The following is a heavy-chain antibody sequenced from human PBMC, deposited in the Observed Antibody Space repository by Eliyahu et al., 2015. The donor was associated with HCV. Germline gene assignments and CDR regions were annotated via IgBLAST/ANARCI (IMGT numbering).Heavy chain of an antibody. CDR1: GFNFDTFG. D-gene: IGHD3-22*01. CDR3: TRGVNYYYDSSGYYFQY. V-gene: IGHV3-7*03. Sequence: EVQLVESGGGWVQPGGSLRLSCAGSGFNFDTFGVLWVRQAPGKGLEWLANIKKDGSEKYYADSVRGRFTVSRDNAKKSLYLEMNSLRDEDTAIYYCTRGVNYYYDSSGYYFQYWGQGTLVTVSS. J-gene: IGHJ1*01. CDR2: IKKDGSEK.